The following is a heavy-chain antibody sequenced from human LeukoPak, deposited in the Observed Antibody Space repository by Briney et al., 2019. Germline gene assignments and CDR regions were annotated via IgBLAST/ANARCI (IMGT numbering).Heavy chain of an antibody. V-gene: IGHV3-48*01. D-gene: IGHD6-19*01. Sequence: GGSLRLSCAASGFTFSTYSMNWVRQAPGKGLEWVSYISGSGSTIYYAASVKGRFTISRDNAQNSVYLQLNSLRAEDTAVYYCAKERSLEIAVAGTIFDYWGQGTLVTVSS. CDR1: GFTFSTYS. J-gene: IGHJ4*02. CDR3: AKERSLEIAVAGTIFDY. CDR2: ISGSGSTI.